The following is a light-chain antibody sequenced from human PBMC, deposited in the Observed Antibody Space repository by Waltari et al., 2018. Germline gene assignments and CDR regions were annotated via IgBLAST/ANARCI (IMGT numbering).Light chain of an antibody. V-gene: IGLV2-23*02. CDR1: TSDVGSYDL. J-gene: IGLJ1*01. Sequence: QSALTQPASVSGTPGQSITISCSGTTSDVGSYDLVSWYQQHPGEAPKLLICEVFKRPPDTSSRFSGAKSGSTASLTISGLQPEDEADYYCCSYAGRGTYVFGSGTKVTAL. CDR2: EVF. CDR3: CSYAGRGTYV.